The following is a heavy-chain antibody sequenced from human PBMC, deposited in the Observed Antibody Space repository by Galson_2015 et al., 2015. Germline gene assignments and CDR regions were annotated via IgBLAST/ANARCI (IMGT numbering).Heavy chain of an antibody. Sequence: QSGAEVKKAGESLKISCPVSGYSFTRYWIGWVRQMPGKGLEWMGIIYPGDSETRYSPSFQGQVTISADKSISTAYLQWRSLKASDTAMYHCATRLVGTKYFDYWGQGTLVTVSS. J-gene: IGHJ4*02. D-gene: IGHD1-26*01. CDR1: GYSFTRYW. CDR2: IYPGDSET. V-gene: IGHV5-51*01. CDR3: ATRLVGTKYFDY.